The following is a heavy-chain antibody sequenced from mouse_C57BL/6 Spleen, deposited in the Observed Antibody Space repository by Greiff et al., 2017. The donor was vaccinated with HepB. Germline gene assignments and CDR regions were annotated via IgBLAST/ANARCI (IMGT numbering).Heavy chain of an antibody. Sequence: EVQLQESGGGLVKPGGSLKLSCAASGFTFSDYGMHWVRQAPEKGLEWVAYISSGSSTIYYADTVKGRFTISRDNAKNTLFLQMTSLRSEDTAMYYCARGLRYWYFDVWGTGTTVTVSS. V-gene: IGHV5-17*01. CDR3: ARGLRYWYFDV. D-gene: IGHD2-4*01. CDR1: GFTFSDYG. CDR2: ISSGSSTI. J-gene: IGHJ1*03.